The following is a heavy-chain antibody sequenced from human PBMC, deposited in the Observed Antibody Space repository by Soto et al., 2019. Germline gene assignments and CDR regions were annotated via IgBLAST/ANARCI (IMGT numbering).Heavy chain of an antibody. CDR1: GFTFSSYA. D-gene: IGHD1-26*01. CDR3: ARRGSGGYYAY. V-gene: IGHV3-23*01. Sequence: EVQLLESGGGLVQPGGSLRLSCAASGFTFSSYAMRWVRQAPVKGLEWVSAISGSGGSTYYADSVTGRFTISRDNSKNTLYLQMNGLRAEYTAVYYCARRGSGGYYAYWGQGTLVTVSS. CDR2: ISGSGGST. J-gene: IGHJ4*02.